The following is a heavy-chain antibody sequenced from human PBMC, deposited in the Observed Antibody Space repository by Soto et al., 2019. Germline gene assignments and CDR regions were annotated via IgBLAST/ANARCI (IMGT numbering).Heavy chain of an antibody. CDR1: GFTFSTYA. CDR2: ITDSGYTT. CDR3: AKDYAVAGANYYRMDV. D-gene: IGHD6-13*01. V-gene: IGHV3-23*01. J-gene: IGHJ6*04. Sequence: PGGSLRLSCSASGFTFSTYAVYWVRQAPGKGLEWVSAITDSGYTTYYADSVKGRFTISRDNSKNTVYLQMNSLSADDTAVYYCAKDYAVAGANYYRMDVGGKGT.